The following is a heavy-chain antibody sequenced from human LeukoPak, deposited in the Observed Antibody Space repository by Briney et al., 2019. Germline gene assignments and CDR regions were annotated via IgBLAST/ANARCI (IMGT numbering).Heavy chain of an antibody. V-gene: IGHV1-18*01. CDR1: AYIFNSYG. Sequence: ASVKVSCKASAYIFNSYGISWVRQAPGQGLEWMGWISGYNGNTNYAQKFQGRVTMTTDTPTSTGYMELRTLRSDDTAVYYCARVFGFFLSRTSYFYVWGRGSLVTVSS. CDR3: ARVFGFFLSRTSYFYV. CDR2: ISGYNGNT. D-gene: IGHD2-2*01. J-gene: IGHJ4*02.